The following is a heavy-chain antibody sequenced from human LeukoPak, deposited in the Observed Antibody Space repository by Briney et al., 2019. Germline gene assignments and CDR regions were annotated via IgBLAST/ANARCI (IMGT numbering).Heavy chain of an antibody. CDR2: IIQDGSDR. CDR1: GFTFGKYW. J-gene: IGHJ3*02. V-gene: IGHV3-7*05. D-gene: IGHD2/OR15-2a*01. CDR3: AADAFNMGNDAFDI. Sequence: GGSLRLSCAASGFTFGKYWMSWVRQAPGKGLEWVANIIQDGSDRYYVDSVKGRFTISRDNAKNSLYLQMNSLRAEHTAVYYCAADAFNMGNDAFDIWGQGTMVTVSS.